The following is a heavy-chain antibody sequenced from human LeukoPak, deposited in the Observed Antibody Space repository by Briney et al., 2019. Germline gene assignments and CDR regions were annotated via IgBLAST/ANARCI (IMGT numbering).Heavy chain of an antibody. CDR1: GFTFDDYA. CDR3: AKGAVLMVYAEFDY. V-gene: IGHV3-9*03. CDR2: ISWNSGSI. Sequence: PGGSLRLSCAASGFTFDDYAMHWVRQAPGKGLEWVSGISWNSGSIGYADSVKGRFTISRDNAKNSLYLQMNSLRAEDMALYYCAKGAVLMVYAEFDYWGQGTLVTVSS. J-gene: IGHJ4*02. D-gene: IGHD2-8*01.